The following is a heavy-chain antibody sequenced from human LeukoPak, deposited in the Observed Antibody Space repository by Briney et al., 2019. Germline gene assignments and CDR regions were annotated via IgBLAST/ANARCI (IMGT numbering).Heavy chain of an antibody. Sequence: GSSVKVSRKASGGTFSSYAISWVRQAPGQGLEWMGRIIPILGIANYAQKFQGRVTITADESTSTAYMELSSLRSEDTAVYHCARDDGGMTFDYWGQGTLVTVSS. CDR2: IIPILGIA. CDR3: ARDDGGMTFDY. CDR1: GGTFSSYA. V-gene: IGHV1-69*04. J-gene: IGHJ4*02. D-gene: IGHD3-3*01.